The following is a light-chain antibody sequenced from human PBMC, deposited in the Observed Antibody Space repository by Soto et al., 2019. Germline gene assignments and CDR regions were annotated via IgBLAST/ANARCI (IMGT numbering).Light chain of an antibody. J-gene: IGLJ3*02. CDR2: EVS. Sequence: QSALTQPASVSGSPGQSITISCTGTSRDVGGYNYVSWYQQHPGKAPKLMIYEVSNRPSGVSNRFSGSKSGNTASLTISGLQAEDEADYYCSSYTTNSTHWVFGGGTKLTVL. V-gene: IGLV2-14*01. CDR3: SSYTTNSTHWV. CDR1: SRDVGGYNY.